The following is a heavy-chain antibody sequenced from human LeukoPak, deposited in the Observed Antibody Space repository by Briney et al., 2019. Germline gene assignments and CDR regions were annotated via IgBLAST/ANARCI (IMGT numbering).Heavy chain of an antibody. CDR1: GDSVSSNSAA. Sequence: SQTLSLTCDISGDSVSSNSAAWNWIRQSPSRGLEWLGRTYYRSEWYNDYSVSVKSRITINPDTSKNQFSLQLNSVTPEDTAVYYCARGGYYGSGSFYSTQTSVFDYWGQGTLVTVSS. D-gene: IGHD3-10*01. J-gene: IGHJ4*02. CDR3: ARGGYYGSGSFYSTQTSVFDY. V-gene: IGHV6-1*01. CDR2: TYYRSEWYN.